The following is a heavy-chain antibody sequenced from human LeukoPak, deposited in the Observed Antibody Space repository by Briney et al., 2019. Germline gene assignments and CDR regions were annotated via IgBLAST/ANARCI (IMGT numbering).Heavy chain of an antibody. CDR1: GITFSSYG. Sequence: GGSLRLSCAASGITFSSYGMSWVRQAPGKGLEWVSSISSTGGTTYYADSVKGRFTISRDNSKNTLYLQMNSLRAEDTAVYYCAKGLTVAGIDYWGQGTLVTVSS. CDR2: ISSTGGTT. V-gene: IGHV3-23*01. CDR3: AKGLTVAGIDY. J-gene: IGHJ4*02. D-gene: IGHD6-19*01.